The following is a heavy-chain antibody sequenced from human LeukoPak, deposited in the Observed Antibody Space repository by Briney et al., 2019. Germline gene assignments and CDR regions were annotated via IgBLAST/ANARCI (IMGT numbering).Heavy chain of an antibody. CDR1: GGSFSGYY. Sequence: PSETLSLTCAVYGGSFSGYYWSWIRQPPGKGLEWIGEINHSGSTNYNPSLKSRVTISVDTSKNQFSLKLSSVTAADTAVYYCASTTVTTGPAFDYWGQGTLVTVSS. V-gene: IGHV4-34*01. CDR3: ASTTVTTGPAFDY. J-gene: IGHJ4*02. D-gene: IGHD4-17*01. CDR2: INHSGST.